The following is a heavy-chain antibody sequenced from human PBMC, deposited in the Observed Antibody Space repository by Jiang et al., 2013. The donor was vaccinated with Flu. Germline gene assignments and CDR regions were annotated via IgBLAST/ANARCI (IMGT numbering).Heavy chain of an antibody. CDR1: GGSFSGYY. CDR3: ARGPKMWAPDRYCGGGNCYTTFDS. CDR2: INHSGST. J-gene: IGHJ4*02. V-gene: IGHV4-34*01. Sequence: TCAVYGGSFSGYYWSWIRQPPGKGLEWIGEINHSGSTNYNPSLMSRVTTSVDASKNQFSLKLTSVTAADTAVYYCARGPKMWAPDRYCGGGNCYTTFDSWGQGTLVTVSS. D-gene: IGHD2-15*01.